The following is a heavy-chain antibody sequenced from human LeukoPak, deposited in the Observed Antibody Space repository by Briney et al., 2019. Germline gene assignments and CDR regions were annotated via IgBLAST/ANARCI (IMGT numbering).Heavy chain of an antibody. V-gene: IGHV4-59*01. J-gene: IGHJ4*02. D-gene: IGHD6-19*01. Sequence: SETLSLTCTVSGGSISSYYWSWIRQPPGKGLEWIGYIYYSGSTNYNPSLKSRVTISVDTSKNQFSLKLSSVTAADTAVYYCARAPRPIAVALFDYWGQGTLVTVSS. CDR1: GGSISSYY. CDR2: IYYSGST. CDR3: ARAPRPIAVALFDY.